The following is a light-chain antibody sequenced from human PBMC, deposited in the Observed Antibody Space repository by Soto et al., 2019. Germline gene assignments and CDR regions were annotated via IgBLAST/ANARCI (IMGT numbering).Light chain of an antibody. Sequence: EIVLTQSPATLSLSPGERATLSCRASQSVSSYLAWYQQKPGQAPRLLIYDASNRATGIPARFSGRGSGTDFTLTISSLEPEDFAVYYCQQRSNWPPSLTFGGGTEVEIK. CDR3: QQRSNWPPSLT. V-gene: IGKV3-11*01. CDR1: QSVSSY. J-gene: IGKJ4*01. CDR2: DAS.